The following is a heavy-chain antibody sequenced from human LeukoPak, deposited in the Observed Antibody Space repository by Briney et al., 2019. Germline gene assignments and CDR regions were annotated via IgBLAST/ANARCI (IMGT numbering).Heavy chain of an antibody. J-gene: IGHJ6*02. CDR1: GFTFSSYW. D-gene: IGHD3-10*01. Sequence: GGSLRLSCAASGFTFSSYWMHWVRQAPGKGLVWVSRIKSDGSSTSYADSVKGRFTISRDNAKNTPYLQMNSLRAEDTAVYYCARGNYYGMDVWGQGTTVTVSS. CDR3: ARGNYYGMDV. V-gene: IGHV3-74*01. CDR2: IKSDGSST.